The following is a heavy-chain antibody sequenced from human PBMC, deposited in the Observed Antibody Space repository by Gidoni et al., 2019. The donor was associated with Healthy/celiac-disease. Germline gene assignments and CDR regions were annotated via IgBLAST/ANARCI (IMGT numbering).Heavy chain of an antibody. D-gene: IGHD3-22*01. CDR3: AKAPRKALSSGYSSFDY. V-gene: IGHV3-23*01. Sequence: EVQLLESGGGLVQPGGSLRLSCAASGFTFSSYAMSWVRQAPGKGLEWVSAISGSGGSTYYADSVKGRFTISRDNSKNTLYLQMNSLRAEDTAVYYCAKAPRKALSSGYSSFDYWGQGTLVTVSS. CDR2: ISGSGGST. CDR1: GFTFSSYA. J-gene: IGHJ4*02.